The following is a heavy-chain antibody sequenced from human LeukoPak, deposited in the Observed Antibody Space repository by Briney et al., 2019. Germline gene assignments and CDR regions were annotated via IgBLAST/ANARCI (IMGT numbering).Heavy chain of an antibody. D-gene: IGHD3-9*01. CDR1: GYTFTGYY. CDR2: INPNTGGT. J-gene: IGHJ4*02. CDR3: ARSQYDVLTGSPDY. Sequence: ASVKVSFKASGYTFTGYYMHWVRQAPGQGLEWMGWINPNTGGTNYAQNFQDRVTMTSDASISTAYMDLSRLTSDDTAVYYCARSQYDVLTGSPDYWGQGTLVTVSS. V-gene: IGHV1-2*02.